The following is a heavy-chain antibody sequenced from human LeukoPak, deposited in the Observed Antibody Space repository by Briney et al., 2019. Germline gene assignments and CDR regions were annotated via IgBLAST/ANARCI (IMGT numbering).Heavy chain of an antibody. D-gene: IGHD1-26*01. Sequence: GASVKVSCKTSGYTFTKYYMHWVRQAPGQGLEWMGWINPNSGGTNYAQKFQGRVTMTRDTSISTAYMELSRLRSDDTAVYYCARESMGQPIPEAFDIWGQGTMVTVSS. V-gene: IGHV1-2*02. CDR2: INPNSGGT. CDR1: GYTFTKYY. CDR3: ARESMGQPIPEAFDI. J-gene: IGHJ3*02.